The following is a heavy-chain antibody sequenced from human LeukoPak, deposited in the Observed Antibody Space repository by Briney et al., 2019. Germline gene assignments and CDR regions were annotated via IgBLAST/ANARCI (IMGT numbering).Heavy chain of an antibody. CDR3: ARAITSGYDGDFDY. J-gene: IGHJ4*02. CDR2: ISPSGGST. CDR1: GYTFTSNY. Sequence: ASVKVSCKAFGYTFTSNYMHWVRQAPGQGPEWMGVISPSGGSTTYAQKFQGRVTLTRDMSTSTDYLELSSLRSEDTAVYYCARAITSGYDGDFDYWGQGTLVTVSS. V-gene: IGHV1-46*01. D-gene: IGHD5-12*01.